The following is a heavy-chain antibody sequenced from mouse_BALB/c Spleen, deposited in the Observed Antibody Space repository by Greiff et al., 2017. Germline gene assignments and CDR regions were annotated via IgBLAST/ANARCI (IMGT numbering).Heavy chain of an antibody. V-gene: IGHV1S135*01. CDR3: ARGKYGNYDYYFDY. D-gene: IGHD2-10*02. J-gene: IGHJ2*01. CDR2: IDPFNGGT. Sequence: VQLKQSGPELMKPGASVKISCKASGYSFTSYYMHWVKQSHGKSLEWIGYIDPFNGGTSYNQKFKGKATLTVDKSSSTAYMHLSSLTSEDSAVYYCARGKYGNYDYYFDYWGQGTTLTVSS. CDR1: GYSFTSYY.